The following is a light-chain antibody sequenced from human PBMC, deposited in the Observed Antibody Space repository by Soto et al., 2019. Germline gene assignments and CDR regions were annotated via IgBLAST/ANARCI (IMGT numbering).Light chain of an antibody. Sequence: DIQITQSPSSLSASVGDRVTIACRASQTSSTYLNWYQQKPGKAPKRLIYAASFLQSGVPSRFSGSGSGTDFTLTISSLQPEDFATYYCQQSYRTPRTFGQGTKVDIK. CDR3: QQSYRTPRT. J-gene: IGKJ1*01. CDR1: QTSSTY. CDR2: AAS. V-gene: IGKV1-39*01.